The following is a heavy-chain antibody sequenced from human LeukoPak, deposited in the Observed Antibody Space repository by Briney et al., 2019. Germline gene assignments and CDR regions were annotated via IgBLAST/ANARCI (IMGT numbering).Heavy chain of an antibody. CDR1: GFTFDDYA. CDR3: ARDFAAAAEGDY. CDR2: ISWNSGSI. V-gene: IGHV3-9*01. Sequence: PGGSLRLSCAASGFTFDDYAMHWVRQAPGKDLEWVSGISWNSGSIGYADSVKGRFTISRDNAKNSLYLQMNSLRAEDTAVYYCARDFAAAAEGDYWGQGTLVTVSS. J-gene: IGHJ4*02. D-gene: IGHD6-13*01.